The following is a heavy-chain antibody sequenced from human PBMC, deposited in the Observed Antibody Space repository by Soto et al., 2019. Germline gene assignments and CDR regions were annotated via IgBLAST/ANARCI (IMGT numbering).Heavy chain of an antibody. CDR3: ARAGVSGTYYYYYGMDV. V-gene: IGHV1-69*01. CDR1: GGTFSSYA. D-gene: IGHD3-10*01. CDR2: IIPIFGTA. Sequence: QVQLVQSGAEVKKPGSSVKVSCKASGGTFSSYAISWVRQAPGQGLEWMGGIIPIFGTANYAQEFQGRVTITADESTSTAYMELSSLRSEDTAMYYGARAGVSGTYYYYYGMDVWGQGTTVTVSS. J-gene: IGHJ6*02.